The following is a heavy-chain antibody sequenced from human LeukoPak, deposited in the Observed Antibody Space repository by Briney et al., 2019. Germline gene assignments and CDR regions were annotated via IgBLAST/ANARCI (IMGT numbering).Heavy chain of an antibody. CDR1: GGTFNNYP. CDR3: AKSESPRGLGVARGDTLDY. CDR2: IIPIFRTA. Sequence: ASVKVSCKASGGTFNNYPIIWVRQARGQGLEWMGGIIPIFRTANYAQKFQGRVTISADESTATAYMEVRSLRSDDTALYYCAKSESPRGLGVARGDTLDYWGQGTLVTVFS. J-gene: IGHJ4*02. D-gene: IGHD3-10*01. V-gene: IGHV1-69*01.